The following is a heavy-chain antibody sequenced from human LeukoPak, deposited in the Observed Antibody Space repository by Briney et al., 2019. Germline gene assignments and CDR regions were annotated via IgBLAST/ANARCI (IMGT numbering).Heavy chain of an antibody. CDR3: ARGGGITIFGVVIPGMDV. V-gene: IGHV4-34*01. Sequence: PSETLSLTCAVYGGSFSGYYWSWIRQPPGKGLEWIGEINHSGSTNYNPPLKSRVTISVDTSKNQFSLKLSSVTAADTAVYYCARGGGITIFGVVIPGMDVWGQGTTVTVSS. CDR1: GGSFSGYY. CDR2: INHSGST. J-gene: IGHJ6*02. D-gene: IGHD3-3*01.